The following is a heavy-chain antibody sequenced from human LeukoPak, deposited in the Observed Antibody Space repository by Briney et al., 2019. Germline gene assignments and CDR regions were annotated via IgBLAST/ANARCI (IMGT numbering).Heavy chain of an antibody. V-gene: IGHV4-59*01. CDR2: MFHSGSP. CDR1: RGSISSYY. CDR3: ARGSRYCSTTSCSSFDY. Sequence: PSETLSLTCTVSRGSISSYYWNWIRQSLRRGLEWIGYMFHSGSPNYNPSLKSRVAISIDTSKNQFSLKLSSVTAADTAVYYCARGSRYCSTTSCSSFDYWGQGTLVTVSS. J-gene: IGHJ4*02. D-gene: IGHD2-2*01.